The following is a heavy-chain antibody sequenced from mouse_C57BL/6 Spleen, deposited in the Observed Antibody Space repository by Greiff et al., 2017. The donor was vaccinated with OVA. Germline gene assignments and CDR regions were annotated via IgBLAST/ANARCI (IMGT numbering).Heavy chain of an antibody. CDR3: AREGSTVVAPDAMDY. D-gene: IGHD1-1*01. J-gene: IGHJ4*01. V-gene: IGHV5-4*01. Sequence: EVMLVESGGGLVKPGGSLKLSCAASGFTFSSYAMSWVRQTPEKRLEWVATISDGGSYTYYPDNVKGRFTISRDNAKNNLYLQMSHLKSEDTAMYYCAREGSTVVAPDAMDYWGQGTSVTVSS. CDR1: GFTFSSYA. CDR2: ISDGGSYT.